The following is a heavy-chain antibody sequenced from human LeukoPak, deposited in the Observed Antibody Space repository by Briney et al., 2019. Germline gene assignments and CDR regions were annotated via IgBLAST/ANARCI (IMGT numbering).Heavy chain of an antibody. CDR2: IKEDGSAK. CDR1: RFTFSNYW. Sequence: GGSLRLSCAASRFTFSNYWMIWVRQAPGKGLEWVASIKEDGSAKYYVDSVKGRFTISRDNSKNTLYLQMNSLRAEDTAVYYCAKPPGIADFDYWGQGTLVTVSS. CDR3: AKPPGIADFDY. J-gene: IGHJ4*02. V-gene: IGHV3-7*03. D-gene: IGHD6-13*01.